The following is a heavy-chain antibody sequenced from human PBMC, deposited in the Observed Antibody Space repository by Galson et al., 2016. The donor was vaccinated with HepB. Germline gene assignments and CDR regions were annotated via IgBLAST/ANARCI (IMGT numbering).Heavy chain of an antibody. CDR3: ARDQGIAAAVFDP. CDR1: GGSISSSSSHY. V-gene: IGHV4-39*07. D-gene: IGHD6-13*01. J-gene: IGHJ5*02. Sequence: SETLSLTCNVSGGSISSSSSHYWGWIRQPPGKGLEWIGMIYYSGTTYYNPSLRSRITISVDTSKNQFSLTLSSVTAADTAVYYCARDQGIAAAVFDPWGQGTLVTVSS. CDR2: IYYSGTT.